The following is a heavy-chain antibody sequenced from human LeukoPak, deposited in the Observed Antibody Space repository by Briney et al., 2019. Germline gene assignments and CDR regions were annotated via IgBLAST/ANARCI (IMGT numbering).Heavy chain of an antibody. J-gene: IGHJ5*02. Sequence: SETLSLTCAVYGGSFSGYYWSWIRQPPGKGLEWIGEINHSGSTNYNPSLKSRVTISVDTSKNQFSLKLSSVTAADTAVYYCARHERIQLWLSWGQGTLVTVSS. V-gene: IGHV4-34*01. CDR1: GGSFSGYY. D-gene: IGHD5-18*01. CDR2: INHSGST. CDR3: ARHERIQLWLS.